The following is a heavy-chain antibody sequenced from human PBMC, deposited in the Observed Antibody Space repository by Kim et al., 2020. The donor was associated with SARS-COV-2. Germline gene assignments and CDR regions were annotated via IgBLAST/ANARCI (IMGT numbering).Heavy chain of an antibody. J-gene: IGHJ4*02. D-gene: IGHD3-16*02. V-gene: IGHV3-15*01. Sequence: GGSLRLSCAASGFTFSNAWMSWVRQAPGKGLEWVGRIKSKTDGGTTDYAAPVKGRFTISRDDSKNTLYLQMNSLKTEDTAVYYCTTDRYYDYVWGSYRYIQTTGWGQGTLVTVSS. CDR3: TTDRYYDYVWGSYRYIQTTG. CDR2: IKSKTDGGTT. CDR1: GFTFSNAW.